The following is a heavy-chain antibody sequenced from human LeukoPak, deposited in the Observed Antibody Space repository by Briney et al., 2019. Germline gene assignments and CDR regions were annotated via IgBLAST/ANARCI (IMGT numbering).Heavy chain of an antibody. D-gene: IGHD1-14*01. CDR2: ISGSGGST. V-gene: IGHV3-23*01. J-gene: IGHJ4*02. CDR3: AKPARTDYADY. Sequence: GGSLRLSCTVSGFTVSSNSMSWVRQAPGKGLEWVSAISGSGGSTYYADSVKGRFTISRDNSKNTLYLQMNSLRAEDTAVYYCAKPARTDYADYWGQGTLVTVSS. CDR1: GFTVSSNS.